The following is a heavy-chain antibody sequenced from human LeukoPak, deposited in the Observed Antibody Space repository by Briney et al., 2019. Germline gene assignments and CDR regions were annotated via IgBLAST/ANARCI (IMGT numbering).Heavy chain of an antibody. J-gene: IGHJ4*02. CDR2: IYYSGST. CDR3: ARDGDYVDY. V-gene: IGHV4-61*08. D-gene: IGHD4-17*01. Sequence: PSETLSLTCTVSGGSISSGGYYWSWIRQPPGKGLVWIGHIYYSGSTNYNPSLKSRVTISVDTSKNQFSLKLSSVTAADTAVYYCARDGDYVDYWGQGTLVTVSS. CDR1: GGSISSGGYY.